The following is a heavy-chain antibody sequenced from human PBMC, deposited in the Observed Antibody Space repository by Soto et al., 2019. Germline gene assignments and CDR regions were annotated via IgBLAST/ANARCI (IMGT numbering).Heavy chain of an antibody. D-gene: IGHD3-16*01. J-gene: IGHJ4*02. CDR2: IYYSGST. V-gene: IGHV4-59*08. CDR1: DGSISSYY. Sequence: SETLSLTCSVSDGSISSYYWSWIRQPPGKGLEWIGYIYYSGSTNYNPSLKSRVTISVDTSKNQFSLKLSSVTAADTAVYYCARRWGDYFDYWGQGTLVTVSS. CDR3: ARRWGDYFDY.